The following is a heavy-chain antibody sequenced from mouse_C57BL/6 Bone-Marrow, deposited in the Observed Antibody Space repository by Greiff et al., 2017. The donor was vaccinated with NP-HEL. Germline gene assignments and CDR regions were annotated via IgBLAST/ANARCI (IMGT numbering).Heavy chain of an antibody. CDR2: ISSGSSTI. D-gene: IGHD2-4*01. J-gene: IGHJ3*01. CDR1: GFTFSDYG. CDR3: ARGLRRGFAY. V-gene: IGHV5-17*01. Sequence: EVQGVESGGGLVKPGGSLKLSCAASGFTFSDYGMHWVRQAPEKGLELVAYISSGSSTIYYADTVKGRFTISRDNAKNTLFLQMTSLRSEDTAMYYCARGLRRGFAYWGQGTLVTVSA.